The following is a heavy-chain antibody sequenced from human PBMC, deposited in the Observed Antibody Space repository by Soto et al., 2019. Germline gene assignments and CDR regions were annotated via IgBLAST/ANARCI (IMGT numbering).Heavy chain of an antibody. CDR2: VLVAGST. CDR1: GFTCSSYD. CDR3: AKATATGGGAFDI. D-gene: IGHD2-8*02. J-gene: IGHJ3*02. V-gene: IGHV3-23*01. Sequence: GGSLRLSCAASGFTCSSYDMSWVRQAPGKGLEWVSTVLVAGSTHYPDSVKGRFTISRDNSKNTLFLQMNSLTAGDTAVYYCAKATATGGGAFDICGKGTMVTVSS.